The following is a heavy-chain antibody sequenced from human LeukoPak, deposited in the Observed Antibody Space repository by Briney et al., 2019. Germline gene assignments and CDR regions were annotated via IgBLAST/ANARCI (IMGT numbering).Heavy chain of an antibody. CDR2: ISGSGGST. V-gene: IGHV3-23*01. Sequence: GGSLRLSCAASGFTFSSYAMSWVRQAPGKGLEWVSGISGSGGSTYYADSVKGRFTISRDNSKNTLYLQMNSLRAEDTAVYYCARAVRDGYIDYYYYMDVWGKGTTVTVSS. CDR3: ARAVRDGYIDYYYYMDV. J-gene: IGHJ6*03. D-gene: IGHD5-24*01. CDR1: GFTFSSYA.